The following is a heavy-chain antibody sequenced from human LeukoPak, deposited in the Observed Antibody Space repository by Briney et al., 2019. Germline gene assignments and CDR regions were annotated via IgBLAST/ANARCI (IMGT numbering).Heavy chain of an antibody. V-gene: IGHV3-48*01. Sequence: GGSLRLSCAASGFTFSSYSMNWVRQAPGKGLEWVSYISSSSSTIYYADSVKGRFTISRDNSKNTLYLQMNSLRAEDTAVYYCPIAAASHFDYWGQGTLVTVSS. CDR3: PIAAASHFDY. CDR2: ISSSSSTI. D-gene: IGHD6-13*01. J-gene: IGHJ4*02. CDR1: GFTFSSYS.